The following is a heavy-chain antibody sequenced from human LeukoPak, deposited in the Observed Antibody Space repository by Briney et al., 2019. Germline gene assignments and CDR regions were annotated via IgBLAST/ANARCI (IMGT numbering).Heavy chain of an antibody. D-gene: IGHD6-19*01. CDR2: IYYRGST. J-gene: IGHJ4*02. V-gene: IGHV4-59*01. Sequence: SETLSLTCTVSGGSISSYYWSWIRQPPGKGLEWIGYIYYRGSTNYNPSLKSRVTISVDTSKNQFSLKLSSVTAADTAVYYCARQTPYSSGWSFDYWGQGTLVTVSS. CDR3: ARQTPYSSGWSFDY. CDR1: GGSISSYY.